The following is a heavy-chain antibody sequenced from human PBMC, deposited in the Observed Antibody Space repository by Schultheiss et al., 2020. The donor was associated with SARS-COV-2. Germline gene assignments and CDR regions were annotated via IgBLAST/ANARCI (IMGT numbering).Heavy chain of an antibody. V-gene: IGHV3-30*03. Sequence: GGSLRLSCAASGFTFSSYGMHWVRQAPGKGLEWVAVISYDGSNKYYADSVKGRFTISRDNSKNTLYLQMNSLRAGDTAVYYCARDLGGSGENAFDIWGQGTMVTVSS. CDR3: ARDLGGSGENAFDI. CDR2: ISYDGSNK. D-gene: IGHD1-26*01. J-gene: IGHJ3*02. CDR1: GFTFSSYG.